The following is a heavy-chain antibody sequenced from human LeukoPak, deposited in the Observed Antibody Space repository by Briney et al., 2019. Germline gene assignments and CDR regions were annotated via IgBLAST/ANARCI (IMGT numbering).Heavy chain of an antibody. J-gene: IGHJ4*02. CDR1: GFTFSSYA. D-gene: IGHD6-13*01. Sequence: GGSLILSCAASGFTFSSYAMSWVRQAPGKGLEWVLAISGSGGSTYYADSVKGRFTISRDNSKNTLYLQMNSLRAEDTAVYYCAKAEGYSSSWYDYWGQGTLVTVSS. CDR2: ISGSGGST. V-gene: IGHV3-23*01. CDR3: AKAEGYSSSWYDY.